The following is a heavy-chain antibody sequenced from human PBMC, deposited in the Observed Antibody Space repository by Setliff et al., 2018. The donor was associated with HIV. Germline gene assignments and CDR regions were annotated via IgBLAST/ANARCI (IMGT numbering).Heavy chain of an antibody. Sequence: LRLSCAASGFTFSTYAMSWVRQAPGAGLEWVYSISGSGGATFYADSVKGRFTISRDNSKNTLWLQMNSLRAEDTSVYYCARADYGDFVEYWGRGTLVTVSS. CDR1: GFTFSTYA. V-gene: IGHV3-23*01. CDR3: ARADYGDFVEY. D-gene: IGHD4-17*01. J-gene: IGHJ4*02. CDR2: ISGSGGAT.